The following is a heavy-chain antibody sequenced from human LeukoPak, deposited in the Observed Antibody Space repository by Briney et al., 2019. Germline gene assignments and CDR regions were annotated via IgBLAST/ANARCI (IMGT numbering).Heavy chain of an antibody. CDR2: ISGSGGST. Sequence: GGSLRLSRAASGFTFSSYAMSWVRQAPGKGLEWVSAISGSGGSTYYADSVKGRFTISRDNSKNTLYLQMNSLRAEDTAVYYCAKDSGSQPGHEDYWGQGTLVTVSS. V-gene: IGHV3-23*01. D-gene: IGHD1-26*01. CDR1: GFTFSSYA. CDR3: AKDSGSQPGHEDY. J-gene: IGHJ4*02.